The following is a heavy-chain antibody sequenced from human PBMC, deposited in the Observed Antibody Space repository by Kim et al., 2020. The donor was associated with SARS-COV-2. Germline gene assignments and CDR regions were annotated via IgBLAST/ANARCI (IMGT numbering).Heavy chain of an antibody. CDR1: GYTFTSQG. D-gene: IGHD1-7*01. V-gene: IGHV1-18*01. CDR3: ARDGGITRGIDV. J-gene: IGHJ6*01. CDR2: ISPLNGTT. Sequence: ASVKVSCKASGYTFTSQGINWVRQAPGQGPEWMGWISPLNGTTKFAQKFQGRVVMTRETSTTTVEMELRSLTSDDTAVDYCARDGGITRGIDVWGQGTTV.